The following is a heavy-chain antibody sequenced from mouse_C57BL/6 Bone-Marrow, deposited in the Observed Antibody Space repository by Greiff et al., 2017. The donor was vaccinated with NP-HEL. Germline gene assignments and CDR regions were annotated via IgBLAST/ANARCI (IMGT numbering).Heavy chain of an antibody. CDR2: IYPGDGDT. CDR3: ARGHSNYFYAMDY. Sequence: QVQLQQSGAELVKPGASVKISCKASGYAFSSYWMNWVKQRPGKGLEWIGQIYPGDGDTNYNGKFKGKATLTADKSSSTAYMQLSSLTSEDSAVYFCARGHSNYFYAMDYWGQGTSVTVSS. D-gene: IGHD2-5*01. CDR1: GYAFSSYW. V-gene: IGHV1-80*01. J-gene: IGHJ4*01.